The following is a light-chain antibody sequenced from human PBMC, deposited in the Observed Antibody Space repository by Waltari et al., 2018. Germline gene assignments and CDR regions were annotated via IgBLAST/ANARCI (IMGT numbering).Light chain of an antibody. CDR2: GVS. V-gene: IGLV2-14*03. J-gene: IGLJ2*01. Sequence: QSALTQPASVSGSPGQSITLSCTGSTSDVGGYNFVSWYQQHPGKAPKLMIFGVSSRPSGVSTRFSGSKSGNTASLTISGLQAEDEGDYYCSSYGRSSTLLFGGGTKVTVL. CDR3: SSYGRSSTLL. CDR1: TSDVGGYNF.